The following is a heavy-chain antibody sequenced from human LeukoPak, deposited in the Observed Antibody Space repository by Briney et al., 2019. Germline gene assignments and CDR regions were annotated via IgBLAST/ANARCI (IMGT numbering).Heavy chain of an antibody. J-gene: IGHJ4*02. CDR2: IYYSGST. CDR3: ARGALYYYDSSGYPIQGHFDY. Sequence: SQTLSLTCTVSGGSISSGDYYWSWIRQPPGKGLEWIGYIYYSGSTYYNPSLKSRVTISVDTSKNQFSLKLSSVTAADTAVYYCARGALYYYDSSGYPIQGHFDYWGQGTLVTVSS. CDR1: GGSISSGDYY. D-gene: IGHD3-22*01. V-gene: IGHV4-30-4*08.